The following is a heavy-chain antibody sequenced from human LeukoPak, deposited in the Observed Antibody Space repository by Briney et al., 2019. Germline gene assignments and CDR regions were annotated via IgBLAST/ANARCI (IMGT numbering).Heavy chain of an antibody. D-gene: IGHD6-13*01. J-gene: IGHJ5*02. V-gene: IGHV4-59*08. CDR1: GVSLSGHW. CDR2: IYYSGDT. CDR3: AGLHFAAAEEFDP. Sequence: SETLCLTCAVSGVSLSGHWWSWIRQPPGKGLEWVGYIYYSGDTKYNPSPNTRVTISVDTSKNQFSLNLRSVTAADPAVYYCAGLHFAAAEEFDPWGQGTLVTVSS.